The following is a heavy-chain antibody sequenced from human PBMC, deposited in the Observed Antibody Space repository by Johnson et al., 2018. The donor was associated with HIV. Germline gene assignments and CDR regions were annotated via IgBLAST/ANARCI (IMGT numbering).Heavy chain of an antibody. J-gene: IGHJ3*02. D-gene: IGHD4-23*01. V-gene: IGHV3-33*06. Sequence: QVQLVESGGGVVQPGRSLRLSCAASGFTFSSYGMHWVRQAPGKGLEWVAVIWYDGSNIYSADSLKVRFLISRDNSKNTLYLQMNNLRAEDTALYYCAKSPGKDHGGNSGAFDIWGQGTKVTVSS. CDR3: AKSPGKDHGGNSGAFDI. CDR2: IWYDGSNI. CDR1: GFTFSSYG.